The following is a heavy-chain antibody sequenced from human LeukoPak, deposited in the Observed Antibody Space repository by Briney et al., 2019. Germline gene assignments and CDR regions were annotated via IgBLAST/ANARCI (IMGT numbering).Heavy chain of an antibody. CDR1: GFTFSNAW. J-gene: IGHJ4*02. D-gene: IGHD3-22*01. V-gene: IGHV3-33*08. CDR3: ARDFYYFDSSGHYYVRYFDY. Sequence: GGSLRLSCVASGFTFSNAWMSWVRQAPGKGLEWVAVIWYDGSNKYYADSVKGRFTISRDNAKNTLYLQMNSLRAEDTAVYYCARDFYYFDSSGHYYVRYFDYWGQGTLVTVSS. CDR2: IWYDGSNK.